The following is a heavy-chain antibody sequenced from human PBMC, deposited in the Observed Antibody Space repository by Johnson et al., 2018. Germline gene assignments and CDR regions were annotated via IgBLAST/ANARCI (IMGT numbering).Heavy chain of an antibody. V-gene: IGHV3-48*01. CDR1: GFTFSSHS. CDR3: ARAPPYYNYMDV. CDR2: ISSTSDTI. J-gene: IGHJ6*03. D-gene: IGHD3-16*01. Sequence: VQLVESGGGVVQPGGSLRLSCAASGFTFSSHSMNWVRQAPGKGLEWVSRISSTSDTIYYADSVKGRFTISRDAKNSLYLQMNSLRAEDTAVYYGARAPPYYNYMDVWGKGTTVTVSS.